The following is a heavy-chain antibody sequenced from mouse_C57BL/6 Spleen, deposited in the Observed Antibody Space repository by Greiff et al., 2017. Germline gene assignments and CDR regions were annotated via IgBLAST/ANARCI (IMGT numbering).Heavy chain of an antibody. J-gene: IGHJ2*01. V-gene: IGHV1-15*01. CDR1: GYRFTDYE. CDR3: TSVTFDY. Sequence: VQLQQSGAELVRPGASVTLSCKASGYRFTDYEMHWVKQTPVHGLEWIGAIDPETGGTAYNQKFKGKAILTADKSSSTAYMELRSLTSEDSAVYYCTSVTFDYWGQGTTLTVSS. CDR2: IDPETGGT. D-gene: IGHD2-1*01.